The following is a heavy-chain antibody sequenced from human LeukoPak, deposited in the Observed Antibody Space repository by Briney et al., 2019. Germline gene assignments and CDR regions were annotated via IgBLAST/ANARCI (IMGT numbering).Heavy chain of an antibody. CDR1: GESFNGFR. Sequence: SETLSLTCAVYGESFNGFRWTWIRQSPGKGLEWIGDINYSGSINYNPSLKSRVTISVDTSKNQFSLKLSSVTAADTAVYYCASPEPNDSSGYCFHYWGQGTLVTVSS. V-gene: IGHV4-34*01. J-gene: IGHJ4*02. CDR2: INYSGSI. CDR3: ASPEPNDSSGYCFHY. D-gene: IGHD3-22*01.